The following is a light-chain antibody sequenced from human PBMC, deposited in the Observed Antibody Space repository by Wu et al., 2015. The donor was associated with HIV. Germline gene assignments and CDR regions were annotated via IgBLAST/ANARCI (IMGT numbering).Light chain of an antibody. CDR3: QQYNNWPPYT. J-gene: IGKJ2*01. V-gene: IGKV3-15*01. Sequence: EVVMTQSPATLSVSPGERATLSCRASQIIIRNLAWYQQKHGQPPRLLIYSASVRAAGIPARFSGSGSGTEFTLTISSMQSEDFAVYYCQQYNNWPPYTFGPGDRRWRSN. CDR1: QIIIRN. CDR2: SAS.